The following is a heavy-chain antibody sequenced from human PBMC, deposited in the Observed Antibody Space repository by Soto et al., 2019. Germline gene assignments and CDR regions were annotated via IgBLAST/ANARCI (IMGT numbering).Heavy chain of an antibody. J-gene: IGHJ4*02. Sequence: ASVKVSCKTSGYTFSNYGITGVRQAPGQPLEWLGWISLYSDGTNYAQKFQGRVSMTTDTSTPTAYMELRSLRVDDTAVYYCAKSGPTNYFDHWGQGTPVTVSS. CDR2: ISLYSDGT. V-gene: IGHV1-18*01. CDR1: GYTFSNYG. CDR3: AKSGPTNYFDH.